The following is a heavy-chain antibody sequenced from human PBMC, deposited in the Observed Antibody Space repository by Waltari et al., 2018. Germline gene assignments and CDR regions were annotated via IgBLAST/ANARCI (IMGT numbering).Heavy chain of an antibody. CDR3: AREREGYCGGDCYSPLFDY. D-gene: IGHD2-21*01. CDR2: ISSSSSTI. J-gene: IGHJ4*02. CDR1: GFTFSSYS. Sequence: EVQLVESGGGLVQPGGSLRLSCAASGFTFSSYSMNWVRQAPGKGLEWVSYISSSSSTIYYADSVKGRFTIARDNAKNSLYLQMNSLRAEDTAVYYCAREREGYCGGDCYSPLFDYWGQGTLVTVSS. V-gene: IGHV3-48*04.